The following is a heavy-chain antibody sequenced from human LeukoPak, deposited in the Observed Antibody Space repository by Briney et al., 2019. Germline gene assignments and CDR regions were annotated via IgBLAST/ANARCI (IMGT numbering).Heavy chain of an antibody. CDR1: GFTFSSYW. V-gene: IGHV3-74*01. J-gene: IGHJ4*02. CDR2: INSDGSST. CDR3: AKNIGASGREYYFDY. Sequence: PGGSLRLSCAAFGFTFSSYWMHWVRQAPGKGLVWVSRINSDGSSTSYADSVKGRFTISRDNSKNTLYLQMNSLRAEDTAVYYCAKNIGASGREYYFDYWGQGTLVTVSS. D-gene: IGHD5-12*01.